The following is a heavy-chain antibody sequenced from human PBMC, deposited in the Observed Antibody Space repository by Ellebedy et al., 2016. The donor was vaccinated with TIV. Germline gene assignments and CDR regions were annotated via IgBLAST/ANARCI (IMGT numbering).Heavy chain of an antibody. CDR1: GYTLIELS. D-gene: IGHD3-3*01. J-gene: IGHJ4*02. V-gene: IGHV1-24*01. CDR2: FDPEDGET. CDR3: ATYRDFWSGLGIFDY. Sequence: ASVKVSCKVSGYTLIELSMHWVRQAPGKGLEWMGGFDPEDGETIYAQKFQGRVTMTEDTSTDTAYMELSSLRSEDTAVYYCATYRDFWSGLGIFDYWGQGTLVTVSS.